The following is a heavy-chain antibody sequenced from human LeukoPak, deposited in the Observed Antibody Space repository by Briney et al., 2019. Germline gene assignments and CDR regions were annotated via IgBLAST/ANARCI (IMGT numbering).Heavy chain of an antibody. CDR1: GGSISSYY. Sequence: SETLSLTCTVSGGSISSYYWSWIRQPPGKGLEWIGYIYYSGSTNYNPSLKSRGTISVDTSKNQFSLKLSSVTAAEPAVYYCARVHSYYYYGMDVWGQGTTVTVSS. V-gene: IGHV4-59*01. CDR2: IYYSGST. J-gene: IGHJ6*02. D-gene: IGHD4-11*01. CDR3: ARVHSYYYYGMDV.